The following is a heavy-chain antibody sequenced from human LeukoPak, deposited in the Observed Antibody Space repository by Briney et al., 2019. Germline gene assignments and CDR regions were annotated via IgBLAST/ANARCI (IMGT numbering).Heavy chain of an antibody. J-gene: IGHJ4*02. CDR3: ARRVTEGDFWSGYYL. CDR2: INPSGGST. CDR1: GYTFTSYY. Sequence: ASVKVSCKASGYTFTSYYMHWVRQAPGQGLEWMGIINPSGGSTSYAQKFQGRATMTRDTSTSTVYMELSSLRSEDTAVYYCARRVTEGDFWSGYYLWGQGTLVTVSS. D-gene: IGHD3-3*01. V-gene: IGHV1-46*01.